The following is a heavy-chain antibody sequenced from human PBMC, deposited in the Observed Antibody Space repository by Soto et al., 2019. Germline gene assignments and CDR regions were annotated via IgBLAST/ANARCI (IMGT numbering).Heavy chain of an antibody. D-gene: IGHD1-26*01. CDR3: TTDSYSPIVEVRFDY. J-gene: IGHJ4*01. Sequence: KTGGSLRLSCAASDFAFSNAWINWVRQAPGKGLEWVGRIKSRALGGTTDFTAPVRGRFAITRDDSRNMVYMQMNNLNTEDKAVYYCTTDSYSPIVEVRFDYWGHGTLVTVSS. V-gene: IGHV3-15*07. CDR1: DFAFSNAW. CDR2: IKSRALGGTT.